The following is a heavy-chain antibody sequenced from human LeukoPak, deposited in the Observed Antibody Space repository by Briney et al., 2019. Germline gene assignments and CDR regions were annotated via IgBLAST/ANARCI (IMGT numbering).Heavy chain of an antibody. Sequence: GGSLRLSCAASGFSVSRNYMTWVRQAPGEGLEWVSLIYSGGSTSYADSVKGRFTISRDNSKNTLYLQMTSLRAENTAVNYCARKTDHQTGGDYWGQGTLVTVSS. D-gene: IGHD1-1*01. J-gene: IGHJ4*02. V-gene: IGHV3-66*01. CDR1: GFSVSRNY. CDR3: ARKTDHQTGGDY. CDR2: IYSGGST.